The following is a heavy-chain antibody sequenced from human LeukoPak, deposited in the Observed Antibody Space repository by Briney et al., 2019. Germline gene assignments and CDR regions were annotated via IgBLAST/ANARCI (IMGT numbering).Heavy chain of an antibody. CDR3: AKGIVVVPAAIGLSWFDP. J-gene: IGHJ5*02. CDR2: INPGGGST. V-gene: IGHV1-46*01. Sequence: ASVKVSCKASGYTFTSYYMHWVRQAPGQGLEWMGIINPGGGSTSYAQKFQGRVTMTRDTSTSTVCMELSSLRSEDTAVYYCAKGIVVVPAAIGLSWFDPWGQGTLVTVSS. D-gene: IGHD2-2*02. CDR1: GYTFTSYY.